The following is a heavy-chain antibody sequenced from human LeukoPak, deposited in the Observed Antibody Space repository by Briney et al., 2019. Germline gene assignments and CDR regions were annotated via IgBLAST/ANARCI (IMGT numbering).Heavy chain of an antibody. CDR1: DYTFSGYG. V-gene: IGHV1-18*01. D-gene: IGHD1-26*01. CDR3: ARDQRNSGSYRFEY. CDR2: ITGNNGNT. J-gene: IGHJ4*02. Sequence: ASVKVSCKTSDYTFSGYGISWVRQAPGQGLEWMGWITGNNGNTNYAPSLQGRITMTTDTSTNTAYMELTSLKSDDTAVYYCARDQRNSGSYRFEYWGQGTLVTVSS.